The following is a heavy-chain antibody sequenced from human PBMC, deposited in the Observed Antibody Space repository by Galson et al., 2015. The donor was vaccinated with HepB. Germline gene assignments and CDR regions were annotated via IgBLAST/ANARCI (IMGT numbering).Heavy chain of an antibody. D-gene: IGHD6-13*01. V-gene: IGHV3-11*03. CDR3: ACRGIAAAGTGWFDP. CDR1: GFTFSDYY. CDR2: ISSSSSYT. J-gene: IGHJ5*02. Sequence: SLRLSCAASGFTFSDYYMSWIRQAPGKGLEWVSYISSSSSYTNYADSVKGRFTISRDNAKNSLYLQMNSLRAEDTAVYYCACRGIAAAGTGWFDPWGQGTLVTVSS.